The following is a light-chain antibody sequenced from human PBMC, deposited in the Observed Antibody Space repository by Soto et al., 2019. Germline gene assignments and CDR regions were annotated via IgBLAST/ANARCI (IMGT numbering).Light chain of an antibody. V-gene: IGKV3-20*01. Sequence: EIVLTQSPGTLSLSPGERATLSCRASQSINNYYLAWYQQTPGQAPRLLIYGTSNRATGIADRFSGSGSGTDFTLAIARVEPEDFAEYSCHQFGSSPGTFCQGPKLEIK. CDR1: QSINNYY. J-gene: IGKJ2*01. CDR3: HQFGSSPGT. CDR2: GTS.